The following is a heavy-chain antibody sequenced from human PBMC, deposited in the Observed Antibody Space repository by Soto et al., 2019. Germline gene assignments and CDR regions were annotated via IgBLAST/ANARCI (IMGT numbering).Heavy chain of an antibody. CDR3: ARMEGGDXSSTSCSWSYYYYGMDV. J-gene: IGHJ6*01. CDR1: GGTFSSYA. CDR2: IIPIFGTA. V-gene: IGHV1-69*01. D-gene: IGHD2-2*03. Sequence: AVKVSCKASGGTFSSYAISWVRQAPGQGLEWMGGIIPIFGTANYAQKFQGRVTITADESTSTAYMELSSLRSEDTAVYYCARMEGGDXSSTSCSWSYYYYGMDVWGQGTTVTVSS.